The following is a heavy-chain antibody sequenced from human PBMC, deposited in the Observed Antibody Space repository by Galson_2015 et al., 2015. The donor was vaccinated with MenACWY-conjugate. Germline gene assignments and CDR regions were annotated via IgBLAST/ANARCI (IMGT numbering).Heavy chain of an antibody. V-gene: IGHV3-74*01. CDR1: GFTFSSYW. CDR3: ARERGPYDAFDI. Sequence: SLRLSCAASGFTFSSYWMYWVRHAPGKGLEWVAHINRDGSSTSYADSVKGRFTISRDNFNNMLYLQMNSLRAEDTAVYYCARERGPYDAFDIWGQGTLVTVSS. J-gene: IGHJ3*02. D-gene: IGHD3-3*01. CDR2: INRDGSST.